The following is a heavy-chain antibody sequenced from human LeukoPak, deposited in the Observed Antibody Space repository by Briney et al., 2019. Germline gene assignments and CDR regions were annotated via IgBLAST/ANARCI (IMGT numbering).Heavy chain of an antibody. Sequence: GASVKVSCKASGYTFTGYYMHWVRQAPGQGLEWMGWINPNSGGTNYAQKFQGRVTMTRDTSISTAYMELSRLRSDDTAVYFCARSYFDSSGYYSPDYWGQGTLVTVSS. CDR1: GYTFTGYY. CDR3: ARSYFDSSGYYSPDY. CDR2: INPNSGGT. J-gene: IGHJ4*02. D-gene: IGHD3-22*01. V-gene: IGHV1-2*02.